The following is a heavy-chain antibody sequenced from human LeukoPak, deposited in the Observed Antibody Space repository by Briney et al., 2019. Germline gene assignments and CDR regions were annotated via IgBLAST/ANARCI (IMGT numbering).Heavy chain of an antibody. CDR3: AREGVGDYNDDFGI. CDR1: GYTFTDYH. V-gene: IGHV1-2*02. CDR2: INTNSGGT. J-gene: IGHJ3*02. D-gene: IGHD4-17*01. Sequence: ASVKVTCKASGYTFTDYHLHWVRQPPAQGLEWMGWINTNSGGTNRSQEFYGRVTITIDRYISKAYMDLSMQRSSDTAVYYCAREGVGDYNDDFGIWGQGTMVTVSS.